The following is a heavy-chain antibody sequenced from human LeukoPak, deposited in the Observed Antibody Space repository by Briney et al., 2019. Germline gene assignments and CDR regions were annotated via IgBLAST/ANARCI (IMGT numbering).Heavy chain of an antibody. CDR3: VGDVLLDGYSYGMG. J-gene: IGHJ4*02. CDR2: INPNSGGT. CDR1: EYTFTGYY. Sequence: GASVKVSCKASEYTFTGYYMHWVRQAPGQGLEWMGRINPNSGGTNYAQKFQGRVTMTRDTSISTAYMELSRLRSDDTAVYYCVGDVLLDGYSYGMGWGQGTLVTVSS. V-gene: IGHV1-2*06. D-gene: IGHD5-18*01.